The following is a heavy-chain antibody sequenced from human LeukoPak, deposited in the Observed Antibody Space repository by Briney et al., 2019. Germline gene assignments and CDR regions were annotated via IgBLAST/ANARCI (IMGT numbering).Heavy chain of an antibody. V-gene: IGHV1-2*02. J-gene: IGHJ4*02. CDR1: GYTFTSYG. CDR2: INPNSGGT. CDR3: AYGSGSYSEY. D-gene: IGHD3-10*01. Sequence: ASVKVSCKASGYTFTSYGISWVRQAPGQGLEWMGWINPNSGGTNYAQKFQGRVTMTRDTSISTAYMELSRLRSDDTAVYYCAYGSGSYSEYWGQGTLVTVSS.